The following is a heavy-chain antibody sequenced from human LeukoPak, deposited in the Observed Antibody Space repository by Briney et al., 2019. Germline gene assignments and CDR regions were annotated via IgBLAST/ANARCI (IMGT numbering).Heavy chain of an antibody. CDR2: ISAYNGNT. V-gene: IGHV1-18*01. CDR1: GYTFTSYG. J-gene: IGHJ3*02. D-gene: IGHD3-10*01. CDR3: ARDGLWFGELGDAFDI. Sequence: ASVKVSCKASGYTFTSYGISWVRQAPGQGLEWMGWISAYNGNTNYAQKLQGRVTMTTDTSTSTAYMELRSLRSDDTAVYYCARDGLWFGELGDAFDIWGQGTMVTVSS.